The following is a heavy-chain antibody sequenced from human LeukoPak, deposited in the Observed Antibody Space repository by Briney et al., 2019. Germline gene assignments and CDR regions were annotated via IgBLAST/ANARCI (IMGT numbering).Heavy chain of an antibody. CDR2: FFYRGDTT. Sequence: GGSLRLSCAVSGLTFNNYAMSWVRQAPGKGLEWVSFFYRGDTTYYAESVRGRFTISRDNSKNTLYLLMNSLIPEDTAVYYCAREVISIPSYFDSWGQGTLVTVSS. V-gene: IGHV3-23*01. D-gene: IGHD2-21*01. CDR3: AREVISIPSYFDS. J-gene: IGHJ4*02. CDR1: GLTFNNYA.